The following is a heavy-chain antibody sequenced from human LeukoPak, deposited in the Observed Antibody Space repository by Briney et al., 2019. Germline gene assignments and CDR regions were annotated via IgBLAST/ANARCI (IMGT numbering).Heavy chain of an antibody. CDR2: IYPGDSDT. CDR1: GNSFTSHW. V-gene: IGHV5-51*01. CDR3: ARQGAAGKYYYYYMDV. J-gene: IGHJ6*03. D-gene: IGHD6-13*01. Sequence: GESLKISCKGSGNSFTSHWIGWVRQMPGKGLEWMGIIYPGDSDTRYSPSFQGQVTISADKSISTAYLEWSSLKASDTAIYYCARQGAAGKYYYYYMDVWGKGTTVTVSS.